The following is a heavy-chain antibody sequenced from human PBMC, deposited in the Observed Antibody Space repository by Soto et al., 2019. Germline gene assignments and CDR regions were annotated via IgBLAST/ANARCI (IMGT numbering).Heavy chain of an antibody. Sequence: ASVKVSCKASGYTFTSYYMHWVRQAPGQGLEWMGIINPSGGTANYAQKFQGRVTITADESTSTAYMELSSLRSEDTAVYYCAREHIVVVTAIGAFDIWGQGTMVTVSS. CDR2: INPSGGTA. J-gene: IGHJ3*02. D-gene: IGHD2-21*02. V-gene: IGHV1-46*01. CDR3: AREHIVVVTAIGAFDI. CDR1: GYTFTSYY.